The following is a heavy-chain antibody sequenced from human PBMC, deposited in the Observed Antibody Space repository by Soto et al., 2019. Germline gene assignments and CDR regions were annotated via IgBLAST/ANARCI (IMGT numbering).Heavy chain of an antibody. V-gene: IGHV4-31*03. CDR3: ARSHRYDFWSGYPPCGMDV. CDR1: GGSISSGGYY. J-gene: IGHJ6*02. D-gene: IGHD3-3*01. Sequence: QVQLQESGPGLVKPSQTLSLTCTVSGGSISSGGYYWSWIRQHPGKGLEWIGYIYYSGSTYYNPSLTSRATISRDTSKNQSSLKLSSVTAADTAVYYCARSHRYDFWSGYPPCGMDVWGQGTTVTVSS. CDR2: IYYSGST.